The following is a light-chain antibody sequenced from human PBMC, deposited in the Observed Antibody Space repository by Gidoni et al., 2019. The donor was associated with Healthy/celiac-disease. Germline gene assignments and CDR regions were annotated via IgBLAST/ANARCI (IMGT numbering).Light chain of an antibody. Sequence: QSVLTQPPSVSAARGHKVTISCPGSSPNIGNNYVSWYQQLPGTAPKLLIYDNNKRPSGIPDRFSGSKSGTSATLGITGLQTGDEADYYCGTWDSSLSAVVFGGGTKLTVL. J-gene: IGLJ2*01. V-gene: IGLV1-51*01. CDR1: SPNIGNNY. CDR2: DNN. CDR3: GTWDSSLSAVV.